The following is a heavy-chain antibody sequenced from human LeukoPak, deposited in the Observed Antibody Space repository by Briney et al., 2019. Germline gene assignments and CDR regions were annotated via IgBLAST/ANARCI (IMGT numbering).Heavy chain of an antibody. CDR3: ARDHYHKIHSVMVTAPDY. CDR1: GGSISSSSYY. J-gene: IGHJ4*02. Sequence: SETLSLTCTVSGGSISSSSYYWGWIRQPPGKGLEWIGSIYYSGSTYYNPSLKSRVTISVDTSKNQFSLKLSSVTAADTAVYYCARDHYHKIHSVMVTAPDYWGQGTLVIVSS. CDR2: IYYSGST. D-gene: IGHD2-21*02. V-gene: IGHV4-39*07.